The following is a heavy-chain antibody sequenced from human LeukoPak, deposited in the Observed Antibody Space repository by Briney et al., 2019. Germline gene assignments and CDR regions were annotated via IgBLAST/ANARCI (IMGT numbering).Heavy chain of an antibody. J-gene: IGHJ4*02. CDR1: GFTFSSYA. CDR2: ISGSGGST. CDR3: ARDGDEGGSYEDY. Sequence: PGGSLRLSCTASGFTFSSYAMSWVRQAPGKGLEWVSAISGSGGSTYYADSVKGRFTISRDNSKNTLYLQMNSLRAEDTAVYYCARDGDEGGSYEDYWGQGTLVSVSS. D-gene: IGHD1-26*01. V-gene: IGHV3-23*01.